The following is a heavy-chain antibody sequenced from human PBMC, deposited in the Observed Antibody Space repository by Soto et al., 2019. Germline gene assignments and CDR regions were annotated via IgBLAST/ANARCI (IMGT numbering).Heavy chain of an antibody. Sequence: PGGSLRLSCAASGFTFSNALMSWVRQAPGKGLEWVGRIKSKTDGGTTDYTAPVKGRFTISRDDSKNTLYLKMNSLKTEDTAVYYCTTGLTIIEVFIDPWGQGTLVTVSS. CDR3: TTGLTIIEVFIDP. CDR2: IKSKTDGGTT. V-gene: IGHV3-15*01. CDR1: GFTFSNAL. J-gene: IGHJ5*02. D-gene: IGHD3-3*01.